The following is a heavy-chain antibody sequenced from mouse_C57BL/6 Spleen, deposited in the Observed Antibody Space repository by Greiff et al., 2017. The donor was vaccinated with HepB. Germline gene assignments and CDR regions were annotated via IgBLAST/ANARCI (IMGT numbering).Heavy chain of an antibody. CDR1: GYTFTDYE. J-gene: IGHJ2*01. CDR2: IDPETGGT. CDR3: TRRDITTIYYFDS. Sequence: VQLQQSGAELVRPGASVTLSCKASGYTFTDYEMHWVKQTPVHGLEWIGAIDPETGGTAYNQKFKGKAILTADKSSRTAYMELRSLTSEVSAVYYCTRRDITTIYYFDSWGQGTTLTVSS. D-gene: IGHD2-4*01. V-gene: IGHV1-15*01.